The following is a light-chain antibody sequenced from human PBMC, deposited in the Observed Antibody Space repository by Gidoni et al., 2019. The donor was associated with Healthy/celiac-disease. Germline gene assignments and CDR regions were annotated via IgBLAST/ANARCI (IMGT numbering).Light chain of an antibody. J-gene: IGKJ1*01. CDR2: MAS. Sequence: DIRITQFPSTLSASVGDRVPITCRASQSISSWLAWYQQKPGNAPKLLIYMASSLESGVPSRFSGSGSGTEFTLTISSLQPDDVAAYYCQQYISYPWTFDQGTKVEIK. CDR3: QQYISYPWT. CDR1: QSISSW. V-gene: IGKV1-5*03.